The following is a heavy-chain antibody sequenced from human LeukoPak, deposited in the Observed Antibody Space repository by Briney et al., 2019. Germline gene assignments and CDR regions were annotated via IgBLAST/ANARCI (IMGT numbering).Heavy chain of an antibody. D-gene: IGHD3-9*01. CDR3: ARGHYDVLAASYKWTPDY. J-gene: IGHJ4*02. CDR2: ITSGGDYI. CDR1: EFTFNTFN. V-gene: IGHV3-21*01. Sequence: PGGSLGLSCAASEFTFNTFNMNWVRQAPGKGLEWVSSITSGGDYIYYADSVKGRFTTSRDNAKNSLSLQLNSLRVEDTAVYYCARGHYDVLAASYKWTPDYWGQGTLVTVSS.